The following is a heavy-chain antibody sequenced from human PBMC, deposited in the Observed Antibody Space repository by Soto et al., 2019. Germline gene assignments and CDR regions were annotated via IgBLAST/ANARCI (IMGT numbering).Heavy chain of an antibody. CDR1: GFTFSSFA. CDR3: AKDPAPNYYGAGFYFDS. V-gene: IGHV3-23*01. Sequence: PRGSLRLSCAASGFTFSSFAMRWVRQAPGKGLEWVSTVSSSGVTTYYADSVKGRFTISRDNSKTTLYLQMNTLRAEDTAIYYCAKDPAPNYYGAGFYFDSWGPGTRVTVSS. J-gene: IGHJ4*02. CDR2: VSSSGVTT. D-gene: IGHD3-10*01.